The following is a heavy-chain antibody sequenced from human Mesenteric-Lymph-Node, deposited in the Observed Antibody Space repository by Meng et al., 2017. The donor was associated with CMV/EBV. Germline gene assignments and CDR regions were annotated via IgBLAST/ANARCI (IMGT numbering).Heavy chain of an antibody. J-gene: IGHJ4*02. V-gene: IGHV4-38-2*02. CDR3: ARHSGRPFDF. CDR2: SYPGGKP. CDR1: GNSLSSGYY. Sequence: SETLSLTCSVSGNSLSSGYYWGWIRQPPGKGLEWIGYSYPGGKPYYSPSLKSRVTLSTDTSRNQFSLRLRSVTAVDTAVYYCARHSGRPFDFWGQGLQVTVSS. D-gene: IGHD1-1*01.